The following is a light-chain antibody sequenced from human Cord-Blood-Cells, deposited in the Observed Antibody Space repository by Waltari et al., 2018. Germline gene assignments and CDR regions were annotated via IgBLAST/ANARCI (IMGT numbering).Light chain of an antibody. CDR3: QQYDNLRIT. V-gene: IGKV1-33*01. CDR2: DES. J-gene: IGKJ5*01. CDR1: QDIINY. Sequence: DIPMTQSPSSLSASVGDRVTITCQASQDIINYLNWYQQKPGKAPKLLIYDESNLETGVQSRFSGSGSGTDFTFTISSLQPEDIATYYCQQYDNLRITFGQGTRLEIK.